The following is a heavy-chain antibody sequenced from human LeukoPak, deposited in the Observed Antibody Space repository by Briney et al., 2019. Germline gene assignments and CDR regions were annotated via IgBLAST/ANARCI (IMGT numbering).Heavy chain of an antibody. CDR3: ARDQNYDILTGIDY. CDR1: GFTFSSYS. J-gene: IGHJ4*02. Sequence: GGSLRLSCAASGFTFSSYSMNWVRQAPGKGLEWVSSISSSSSDIYYADSVKGRFTISRDNAKNSLYLQMNSLRAEDTAVYYCARDQNYDILTGIDYWGQGTLVTVSS. CDR2: ISSSSSDI. V-gene: IGHV3-21*01. D-gene: IGHD3-9*01.